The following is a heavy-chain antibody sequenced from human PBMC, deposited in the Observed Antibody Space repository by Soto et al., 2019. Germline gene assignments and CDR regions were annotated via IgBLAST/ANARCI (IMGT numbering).Heavy chain of an antibody. CDR1: GYTFTDYA. CDR2: ISPYNGNT. V-gene: IGHV1-18*01. Sequence: QVQLVQSGVEVKKPGASVKVSCKASGYTFTDYAISWVRQTPGQGLEWMGWISPYNGNTDYTQRLQGRVTMTTDTSTSTAYMELRSLRSDDTAVYYCARSGGSSWNLEDFQHWGQGTLVSVSS. CDR3: ARSGGSSWNLEDFQH. J-gene: IGHJ1*01. D-gene: IGHD6-13*01.